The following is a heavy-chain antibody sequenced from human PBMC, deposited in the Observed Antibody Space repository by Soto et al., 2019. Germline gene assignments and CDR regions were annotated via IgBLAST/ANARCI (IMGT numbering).Heavy chain of an antibody. CDR3: ARDDYGDPIDY. J-gene: IGHJ4*02. CDR2: ISAYNGNT. Sequence: ASVKVSCKASVYTYTSYGISWVRQAPGQGLEWMGWISAYNGNTNYAQKLQDRVTMTTDTSSSTAYMELRGLRSDDTAVYYCARDDYGDPIDYWGQGTLVTVSS. D-gene: IGHD4-17*01. V-gene: IGHV1-18*01. CDR1: VYTYTSYG.